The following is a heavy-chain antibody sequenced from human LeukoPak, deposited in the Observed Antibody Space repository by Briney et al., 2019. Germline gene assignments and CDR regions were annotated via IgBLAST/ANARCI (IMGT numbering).Heavy chain of an antibody. CDR3: AKEGYSRGYYSYYYMDV. J-gene: IGHJ6*03. CDR1: GFTFSSYE. CDR2: ISYDGSNK. D-gene: IGHD6-13*01. V-gene: IGHV3-30*04. Sequence: GGSLRLSCAASGFTFSSYEMNRVRQAPGKGLEWVTAISYDGSNKYYADSVKGRFTISRDNSKNTLYVQMNSLRAEDTAVYYCAKEGYSRGYYSYYYMDVWGKGTTVTVSS.